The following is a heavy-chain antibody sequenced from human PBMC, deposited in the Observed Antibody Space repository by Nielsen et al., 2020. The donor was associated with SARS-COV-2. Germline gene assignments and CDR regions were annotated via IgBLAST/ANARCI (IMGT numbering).Heavy chain of an antibody. D-gene: IGHD2/OR15-2a*01. J-gene: IGHJ4*02. CDR3: TRSTFFDY. Sequence: GESLKISCTASGFTFGDYAMSWVRQAPGKGLEWVGFIRSKAYGGTTEYAASVKGRFIISRDDSKSIAYLQMNSLKTEDTAVYYCTRSTFFDYWGQGTLVTVSS. CDR1: GFTFGDYA. CDR2: IRSKAYGGTT. V-gene: IGHV3-49*04.